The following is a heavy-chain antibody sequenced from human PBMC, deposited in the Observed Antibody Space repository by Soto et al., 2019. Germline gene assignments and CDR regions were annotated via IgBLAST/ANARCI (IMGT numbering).Heavy chain of an antibody. CDR2: IRRKANSYAT. D-gene: IGHD3-10*01. CDR3: TTFHSGSLNY. V-gene: IGHV3-73*01. Sequence: GSLRLSCAASGFTFSGSAMLWVRQASGKGLEWGGRIRRKANSYATAYAASVKGRFTISRDDSKNTTYLQINSLKTEDTAVYYCTTFHSGSLNYWGQGTLVTVSS. CDR1: GFTFSGSA. J-gene: IGHJ4*02.